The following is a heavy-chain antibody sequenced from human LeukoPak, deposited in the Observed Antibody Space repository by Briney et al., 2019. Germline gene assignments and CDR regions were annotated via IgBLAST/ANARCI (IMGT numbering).Heavy chain of an antibody. D-gene: IGHD3-10*01. CDR1: GGSISSYY. V-gene: IGHV4-4*07. Sequence: SETLSLTCTVSGGSISSYYWSWIRQPAGKGLEWIGRIYTSGSTNYNPSLKSRVTISVDTSKNQFSLKLSSVTAAATAVYYCARGGGVLRYYWLDPWGQGTLVTVSS. CDR2: IYTSGST. J-gene: IGHJ5*02. CDR3: ARGGGVLRYYWLDP.